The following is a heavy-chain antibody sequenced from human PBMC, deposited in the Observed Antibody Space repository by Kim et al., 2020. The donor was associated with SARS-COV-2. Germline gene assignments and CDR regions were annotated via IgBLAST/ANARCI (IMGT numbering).Heavy chain of an antibody. CDR1: GFTFSSYA. J-gene: IGHJ4*02. V-gene: IGHV3-30*04. CDR2: ISYDGSNK. D-gene: IGHD6-13*01. Sequence: GGSLRLSCAASGFTFSSYAMHWVRQAPGKGLEWVAVISYDGSNKYYADSVKGRFTISRDNSKNTLYLQMNSLRAEDTAVYYCARDSLVYSSSWYPKKSKNPPDYWGQGTLVTVSS. CDR3: ARDSLVYSSSWYPKKSKNPPDY.